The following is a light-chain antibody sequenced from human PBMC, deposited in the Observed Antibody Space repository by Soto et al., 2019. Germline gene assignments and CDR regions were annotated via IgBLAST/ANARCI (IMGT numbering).Light chain of an antibody. Sequence: DIQMTQSPSSLSASVGDRVTITCRASQNIDTYLNWYHQKPGKAPYLLIYSASTLQSGVPSRFSGTGSDTDFTLAISSLQPEDFGTYYCQQSYITLLTFGGGTKVEIK. CDR3: QQSYITLLT. V-gene: IGKV1-39*01. J-gene: IGKJ4*01. CDR1: QNIDTY. CDR2: SAS.